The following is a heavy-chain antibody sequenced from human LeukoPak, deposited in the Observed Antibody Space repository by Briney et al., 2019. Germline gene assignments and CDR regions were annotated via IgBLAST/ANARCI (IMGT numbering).Heavy chain of an antibody. V-gene: IGHV3-30*18. Sequence: GGSLRLSCAASGFTFSSYGMHWVRQAPGKGLEWVAVISYDGSNKYYADSVKGRFTISRDNSKNTLYLQMNSLRAEDTAVYYCAKTVGAAFDYWGQGTLVTVSS. J-gene: IGHJ4*02. CDR1: GFTFSSYG. CDR2: ISYDGSNK. CDR3: AKTVGAAFDY. D-gene: IGHD1-26*01.